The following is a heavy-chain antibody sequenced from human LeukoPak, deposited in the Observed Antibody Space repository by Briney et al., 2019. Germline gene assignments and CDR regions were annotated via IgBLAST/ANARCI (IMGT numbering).Heavy chain of an antibody. CDR1: GGSISSSSYY. J-gene: IGHJ5*02. D-gene: IGHD3-3*01. CDR3: AREGGLFWSGYSPNTA. Sequence: SETLSLTCTVPGGSISSSSYYWGWIRQPPGKGLEWIGSIYYSGSTYYNPSLKSRVTISVDTSKNQFSLKLSSVTAADTAVYYCAREGGLFWSGYSPNTAWGQGTLVTVSS. V-gene: IGHV4-39*07. CDR2: IYYSGST.